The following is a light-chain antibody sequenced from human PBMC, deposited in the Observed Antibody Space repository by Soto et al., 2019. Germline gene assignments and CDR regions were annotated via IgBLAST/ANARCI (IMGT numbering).Light chain of an antibody. CDR2: DAS. J-gene: IGKJ5*01. CDR3: QQRSNWPIT. CDR1: ESIRTY. V-gene: IGKV3-11*01. Sequence: VLTQSPATLSLSHGERATLSCRASESIRTYLAWYQQKPGQAPRRLIYDASTRATGIPARFSGSGSGTDFTLTIGSLEPEDFAIYYCQQRSNWPITFGQGTRLEIK.